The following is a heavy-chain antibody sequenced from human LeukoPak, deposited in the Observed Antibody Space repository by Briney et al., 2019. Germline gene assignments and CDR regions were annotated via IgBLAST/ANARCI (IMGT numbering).Heavy chain of an antibody. J-gene: IGHJ5*02. CDR1: GFTFSDYY. Sequence: GSLRLSCAASGFTFSDYYMSWIRQPPGKGLEWIGSIYYSGSTYYNPSLKSRVTISVDRSKNQFSLKLSSVTAADTAVYYCAGGHIVTRSYNWFDPWGQGTLVTVSS. CDR2: IYYSGST. CDR3: AGGHIVTRSYNWFDP. V-gene: IGHV4-38-2*01. D-gene: IGHD2-21*01.